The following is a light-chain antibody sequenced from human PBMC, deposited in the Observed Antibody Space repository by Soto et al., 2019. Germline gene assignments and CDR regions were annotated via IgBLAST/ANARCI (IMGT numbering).Light chain of an antibody. CDR2: DTS. CDR1: QPLGNSF. CDR3: QQYGTSEII. V-gene: IGKV3-20*01. Sequence: TQSPGTLSLSPGERDTLSCRASQPLGNSFIAWYQQKPGQAPRLLIYDTSSRATGVPDRYSASGSGTDFTLTISRLEPEDFAVFFCQQYGTSEIIFGQGTRLEIK. J-gene: IGKJ5*01.